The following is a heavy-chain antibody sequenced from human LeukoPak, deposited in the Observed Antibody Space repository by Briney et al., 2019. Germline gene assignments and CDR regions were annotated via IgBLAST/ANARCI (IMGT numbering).Heavy chain of an antibody. J-gene: IGHJ4*02. CDR2: IYTSGST. Sequence: PSETLSLTCTVSGGSISCYYWSWIRQPPGKGLEWIGYIYTSGSTNYNPSLKSRVTMSVDTSKNQFSLKLSSVTAADTAVYYCARGYSGYEGFDYWGQGTLVTVSS. CDR3: ARGYSGYEGFDY. V-gene: IGHV4-4*09. CDR1: GGSISCYY. D-gene: IGHD5-12*01.